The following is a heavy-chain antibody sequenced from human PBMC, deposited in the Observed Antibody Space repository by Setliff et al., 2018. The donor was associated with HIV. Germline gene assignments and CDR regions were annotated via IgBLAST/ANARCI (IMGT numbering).Heavy chain of an antibody. CDR1: GFRFSGYA. CDR2: ISYDGSDK. J-gene: IGHJ4*02. CDR3: AKDGQRVGYGSDFDY. D-gene: IGHD5-18*01. V-gene: IGHV3-30*04. Sequence: GESLRLSCGASGFRFSGYAMHWVRQTPGKGLEWVAVISYDGSDKYYADSVKDRFTISRDNSKNTLYLQMNSLTTDDTAVYYCAKDGQRVGYGSDFDYWGQGTLVTVSS.